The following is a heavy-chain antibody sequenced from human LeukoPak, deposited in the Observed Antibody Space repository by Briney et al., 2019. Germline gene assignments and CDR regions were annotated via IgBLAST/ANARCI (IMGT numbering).Heavy chain of an antibody. CDR2: IRYDGSNK. D-gene: IGHD2-2*02. J-gene: IGHJ3*02. V-gene: IGHV3-30*02. CDR3: ANSDCSSTSCYTSPRAFDI. Sequence: GGSLRLSCAASGFTFSSYGMHWVRQAPGKGLEWVAFIRYDGSNKYYADSVKGRFTISRDNSKNTLYLQMNSLRAEDTAAYYCANSDCSSTSCYTSPRAFDIWGQGTMVTVSS. CDR1: GFTFSSYG.